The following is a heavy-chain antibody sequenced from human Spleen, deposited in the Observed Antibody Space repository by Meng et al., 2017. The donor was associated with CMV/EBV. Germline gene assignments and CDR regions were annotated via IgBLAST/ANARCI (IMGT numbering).Heavy chain of an antibody. J-gene: IGHJ3*02. CDR3: ARDRPSSSTSSDAFDI. Sequence: SETLSLTCTVSGGSLSGSYWIWIRQTPEKGLEWIGNIYYSGTTNYNPSLKSRAAITLDTSKNQFSLKVISVTAADTAVYYCARDRPSSSTSSDAFDIWGQGTMVTVSS. V-gene: IGHV4-59*01. CDR1: GGSLSGSY. CDR2: IYYSGTT. D-gene: IGHD2-2*01.